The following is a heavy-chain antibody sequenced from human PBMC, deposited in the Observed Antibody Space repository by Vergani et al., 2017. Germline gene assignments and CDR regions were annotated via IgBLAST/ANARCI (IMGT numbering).Heavy chain of an antibody. CDR2: IDWDDDK. CDR3: ARTTYDFWSGYYASLPYYYMDV. CDR1: GCSLSTSGMC. Sequence: QVTLRESGPALVKPTQTLTLTCTFSGCSLSTSGMCVSWIRQPPGKALEWLALIDWDDDKYYSTSLKTRLTISKDTSKNQVVLTMTNMDPVDTATYDCARTTYDFWSGYYASLPYYYMDVWGKGTTVTVSS. D-gene: IGHD3-3*01. J-gene: IGHJ6*03. V-gene: IGHV2-70*01.